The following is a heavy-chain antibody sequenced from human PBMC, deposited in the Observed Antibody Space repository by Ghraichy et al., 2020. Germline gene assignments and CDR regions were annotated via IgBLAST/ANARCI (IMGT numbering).Heavy chain of an antibody. J-gene: IGHJ6*03. CDR1: GGSISNSTW. CDR2: IYHSVTP. D-gene: IGHD3-22*01. CDR3: AGGTMIPLSYYYYMDV. Sequence: SCAVSGGSISNSTWWSWVRQSPGQGLEWIGEIYHSVTPSYNPSLKSRVIISVDKSKNQFSLKLTSVTAADTAVYYCAGGTMIPLSYYYYMDVWGKGTTVTVSS. V-gene: IGHV4-4*02.